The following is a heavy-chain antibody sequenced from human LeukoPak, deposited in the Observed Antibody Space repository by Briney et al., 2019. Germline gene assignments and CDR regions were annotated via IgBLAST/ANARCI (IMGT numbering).Heavy chain of an antibody. CDR3: ARAPREWLLGYHFEY. CDR2: IKHDGSEK. J-gene: IGHJ4*02. CDR1: GFTFSSNW. Sequence: GSLRLPCAASGFTFSSNWMSWVRRAAGKGVGWVANIKHDGSEKYYVESVKGRFAISRDNGKNSLYLQMNSLRVEDMAVYYCARAPREWLLGYHFEYWGQGTLVTVSS. V-gene: IGHV3-7*01. D-gene: IGHD3-3*01.